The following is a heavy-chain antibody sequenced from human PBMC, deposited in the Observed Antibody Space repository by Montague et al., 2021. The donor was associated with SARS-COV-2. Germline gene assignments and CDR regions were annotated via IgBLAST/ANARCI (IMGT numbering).Heavy chain of an antibody. CDR3: ARALLLWFGRASGDGFDP. V-gene: IGHV4-39*01. D-gene: IGHD3-10*01. CDR2: FYYSGSY. J-gene: IGHJ5*02. Sequence: SETLSLTCTVSGGSISSSSYYWGWIRQPPGKGLVWNGSFYYSGSYYYYLSLKSRVTISVDTSKNQFSLKLSSVTAADTAVYYCARALLLWFGRASGDGFDPWGQGTLVTVSS. CDR1: GGSISSSSYY.